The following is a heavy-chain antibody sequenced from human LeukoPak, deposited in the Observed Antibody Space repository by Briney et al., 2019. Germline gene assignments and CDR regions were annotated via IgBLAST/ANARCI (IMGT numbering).Heavy chain of an antibody. CDR1: GGSISSYY. J-gene: IGHJ5*02. V-gene: IGHV4-4*07. Sequence: SETLSLTCTVSGGSISSYYWSWIRQPAGKGLEWIGRIYTSGSTNYNPSLKSRVTMSVDTSKNQFSLKLSSVTAADTAVYYCARGRGDSSGYYWWDWFDPWGQGTLVTVSS. CDR3: ARGRGDSSGYYWWDWFDP. D-gene: IGHD3-22*01. CDR2: IYTSGST.